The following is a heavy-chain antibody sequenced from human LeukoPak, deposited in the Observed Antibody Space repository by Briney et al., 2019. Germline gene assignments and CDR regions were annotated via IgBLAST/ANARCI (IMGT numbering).Heavy chain of an antibody. Sequence: GGSLRLSCEASGFTFSGYNMNWVRQAPGEGLEWVSYITSSSSSIYYADSVKGRITISRDNARNSLYLQMNSLRAEDTAVYYCASDPRLVKTHSDYYYMDVWVKGTTVTVPS. CDR2: ITSSSSSI. V-gene: IGHV3-21*05. D-gene: IGHD4-23*01. CDR3: ASDPRLVKTHSDYYYMDV. CDR1: GFTFSGYN. J-gene: IGHJ6*03.